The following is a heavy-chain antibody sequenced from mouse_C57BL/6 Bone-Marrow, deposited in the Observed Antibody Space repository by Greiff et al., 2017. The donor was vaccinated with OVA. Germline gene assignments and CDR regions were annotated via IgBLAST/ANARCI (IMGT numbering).Heavy chain of an antibody. D-gene: IGHD6-1*01. V-gene: IGHV5-6*01. J-gene: IGHJ3*01. CDR1: GFTFSSYG. CDR3: AGRDISAVKGAWFAY. CDR2: ISSGGSYT. Sequence: EVLLVESGGDLVKPGGSLKLSCAASGFTFSSYGMSWVRQTPDKRLEWVATISSGGSYTYYPDSVKGRFTISSDHAKNTLYLQMSGLKSEDTAMYYGAGRDISAVKGAWFAYWGQGTLVTVSA.